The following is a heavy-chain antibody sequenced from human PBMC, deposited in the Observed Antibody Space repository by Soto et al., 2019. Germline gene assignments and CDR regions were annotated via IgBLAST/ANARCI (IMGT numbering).Heavy chain of an antibody. CDR3: ARAFGYGGTSPQAQHQMFYYYYGMDV. CDR1: GGSISSGGYY. CDR2: IYYSGST. Sequence: SETLSLTGTVSGGSISSGGYYSGWIRKHPGKGLEWIGYIYYSGSTYYNPYLKSRVTISVDTSKNQFSLKLSSVTAADTAVYFCARAFGYGGTSPQAQHQMFYYYYGMDVWGQGTTVTVSS. V-gene: IGHV4-31*03. D-gene: IGHD2-15*01. J-gene: IGHJ6*02.